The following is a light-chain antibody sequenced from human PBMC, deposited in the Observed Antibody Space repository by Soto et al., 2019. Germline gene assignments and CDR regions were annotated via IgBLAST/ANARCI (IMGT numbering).Light chain of an antibody. CDR2: AAS. J-gene: IGKJ1*01. CDR3: LQDYNYPWT. V-gene: IGKV1-6*01. CDR1: QSISSH. Sequence: IQMTQSPSTLSASVGDTVTITCRASQSISSHLNWYQQKPGTPHNLPIYAASSLKRGVPSRSSGSGSGKDFTLTIRRLQPEDFATYYCLQDYNYPWTLGQATTVDIK.